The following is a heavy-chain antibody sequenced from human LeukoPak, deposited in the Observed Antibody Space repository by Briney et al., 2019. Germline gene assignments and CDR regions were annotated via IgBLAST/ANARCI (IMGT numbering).Heavy chain of an antibody. CDR3: ARALSSSSGY. J-gene: IGHJ4*02. D-gene: IGHD6-6*01. Sequence: GGSLRLSCAASGFTFSSYAMHWVRQAPGKGLEWVAVISYDGGNKYYADSVKGRFTISRDNSKNTLYLQMNSLRAEDTAVYYCARALSSSSGYWGQGTLVTVSS. V-gene: IGHV3-30-3*01. CDR1: GFTFSSYA. CDR2: ISYDGGNK.